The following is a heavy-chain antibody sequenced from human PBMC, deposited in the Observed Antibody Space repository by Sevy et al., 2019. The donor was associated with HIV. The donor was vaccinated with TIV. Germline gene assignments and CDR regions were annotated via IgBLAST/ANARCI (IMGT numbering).Heavy chain of an antibody. Sequence: ASVKVSCKASGYTFTGHYMHWVRQAPGQGLEWMGRTNPKSGGTNYAQKFQGRVTMTRDTSIITAYMELSSLRSDDTAVYYCARADNIGWSTLDAFDLWGQGTMVTVSS. CDR2: TNPKSGGT. V-gene: IGHV1-2*06. J-gene: IGHJ3*01. CDR3: ARADNIGWSTLDAFDL. CDR1: GYTFTGHY. D-gene: IGHD6-19*01.